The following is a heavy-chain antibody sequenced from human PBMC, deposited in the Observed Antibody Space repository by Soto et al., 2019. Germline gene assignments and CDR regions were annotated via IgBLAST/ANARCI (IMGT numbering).Heavy chain of an antibody. CDR2: IYYSGST. D-gene: IGHD6-19*01. Sequence: QLQLQESGPGLVKPSETLSLTCTVSGGSISSSRYYWGWIRQPPGKGLEWIGSIYYSGSTYYNASLKSQVTISVDTSKNQLSLKPSSVTAADTAVYYCATKTEGGWEDGMDVWGQGTTVTVSS. CDR3: ATKTEGGWEDGMDV. V-gene: IGHV4-39*01. J-gene: IGHJ6*02. CDR1: GGSISSSRYY.